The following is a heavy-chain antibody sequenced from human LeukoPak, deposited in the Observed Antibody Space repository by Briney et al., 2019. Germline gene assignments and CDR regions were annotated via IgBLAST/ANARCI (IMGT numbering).Heavy chain of an antibody. V-gene: IGHV1-2*02. CDR2: INPNSGGT. J-gene: IGHJ4*02. CDR3: ARDLSSYVAFDY. Sequence: ASVKVSCKAFGYTFTSNYMHWVRQAPGQGLEWMGWINPNSGGTNYAQKFQGRVTMTRDTSISTAYMELSRLRSDDTAVYYCARDLSSYVAFDYWGQGTLVTVSS. D-gene: IGHD3-16*01. CDR1: GYTFTSNY.